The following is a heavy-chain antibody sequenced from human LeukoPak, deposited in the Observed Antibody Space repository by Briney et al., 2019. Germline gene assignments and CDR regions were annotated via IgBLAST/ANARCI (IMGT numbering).Heavy chain of an antibody. CDR2: ISWNSGSI. V-gene: IGHV3-9*01. Sequence: GGSLRLSCAASGFTFSSYSMNWVRQAPGKGLEWVSGISWNSGSIGYADSVKGRFTISRDNAKNSLYLQMNSLRAEDTALYYCAKTYSSSWSRRYFDYWGQGTLVTVSS. CDR1: GFTFSSYS. D-gene: IGHD6-13*01. J-gene: IGHJ4*02. CDR3: AKTYSSSWSRRYFDY.